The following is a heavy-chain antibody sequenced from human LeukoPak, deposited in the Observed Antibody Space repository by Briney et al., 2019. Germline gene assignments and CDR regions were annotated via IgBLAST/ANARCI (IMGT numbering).Heavy chain of an antibody. Sequence: GGSLRLSCAASGFTFSRYGMNWVRQAPGKGLEWVSYIGDSITTIYYADSVKGRFTISRDNAKNSLFLQMNSLRHDDTAVYYCARDPYSNFFGAFDIWGQGTMVTVSS. V-gene: IGHV3-48*02. CDR2: IGDSITTI. J-gene: IGHJ3*02. CDR1: GFTFSRYG. CDR3: ARDPYSNFFGAFDI. D-gene: IGHD6-13*01.